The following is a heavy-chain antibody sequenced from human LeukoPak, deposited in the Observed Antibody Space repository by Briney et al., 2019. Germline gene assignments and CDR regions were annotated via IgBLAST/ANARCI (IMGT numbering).Heavy chain of an antibody. J-gene: IGHJ4*02. Sequence: GGSLSLSCAPSGFPFSRYSMNWVRQAPGQGLEWVLSISSSSSYIYYADSVKGRFTISRDNAKNSLYLQMNCLRAEDTAVYYCARFPIAAAGGNWGQGTLVTVSS. CDR1: GFPFSRYS. CDR3: ARFPIAAAGGN. V-gene: IGHV3-21*01. CDR2: ISSSSSYI. D-gene: IGHD6-13*01.